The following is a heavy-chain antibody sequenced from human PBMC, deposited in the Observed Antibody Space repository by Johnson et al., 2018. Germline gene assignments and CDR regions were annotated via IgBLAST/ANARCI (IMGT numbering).Heavy chain of an antibody. V-gene: IGHV3-11*01. CDR1: GFTFSDYY. CDR3: AGGLGVKYSNPPDPFFDY. Sequence: QVQLVESGGGLVKPGGSLRLSCAASGFTFSDYYMSWIRQVPGKGLEWVSYISNSGGTIYHAASGKGRFTISRDNAKSSLYLQMNILRDEDTAVYYCAGGLGVKYSNPPDPFFDYWCQGTLVTVSS. J-gene: IGHJ4*02. D-gene: IGHD4-11*01. CDR2: ISNSGGTI.